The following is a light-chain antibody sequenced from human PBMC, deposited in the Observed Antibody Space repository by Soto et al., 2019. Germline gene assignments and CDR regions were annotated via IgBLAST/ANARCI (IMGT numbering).Light chain of an antibody. CDR3: QQLNSYPPTLT. Sequence: DIQLTQSPSFLSASVGDRVTITCRASQGISSYLAWYQQKPGKDPKLLIYAASTLQSGVPSRFSGSGSGTEFTLTISSLQPEDFATYYCQQLNSYPPTLTFGGGTKVEIK. CDR2: AAS. J-gene: IGKJ4*01. CDR1: QGISSY. V-gene: IGKV1-9*01.